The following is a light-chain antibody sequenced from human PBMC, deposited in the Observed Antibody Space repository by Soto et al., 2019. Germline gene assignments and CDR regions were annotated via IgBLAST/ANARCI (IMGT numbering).Light chain of an antibody. CDR3: HYGSSPPWT. CDR2: FGS. CDR1: QSLLYNNTYNY. V-gene: IGKV2-28*01. Sequence: EIVMTQSPLTLPVTPGEPASISCRSSQSLLYNNTYNYLDWYVQKPGQSPQLLIYFGSNRAPGVPDRFSGSGSGTDFTLKINRVEAEDFAVYYCHYGSSPPWTFGQGTKVDIK. J-gene: IGKJ1*01.